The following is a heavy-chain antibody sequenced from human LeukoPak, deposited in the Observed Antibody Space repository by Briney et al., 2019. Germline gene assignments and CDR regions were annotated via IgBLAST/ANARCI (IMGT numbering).Heavy chain of an antibody. J-gene: IGHJ4*02. D-gene: IGHD6-19*01. CDR2: IYYSGST. V-gene: IGHV4-39*07. CDR1: GGSISSSSYY. Sequence: PSETLSLTCTVSGGSISSSSYYWGWIRQPPGKGLEWIGSIYYSGSTYYNPSLKSRVTISVDTSKNQFSLKLSSVTAADTAVYYCARGQPIAVARRGSLDYWGQGTLVTVSS. CDR3: ARGQPIAVARRGSLDY.